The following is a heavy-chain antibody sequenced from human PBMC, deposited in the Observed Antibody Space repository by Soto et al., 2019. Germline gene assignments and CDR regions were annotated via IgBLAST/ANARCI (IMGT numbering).Heavy chain of an antibody. D-gene: IGHD1-26*01. CDR2: IYSSGST. CDR1: GGSISSYY. V-gene: IGHV4-59*08. J-gene: IGHJ4*02. CDR3: ARQKSPYYYFDS. Sequence: SETLSLTCTVSGGSISSYYWSWIRQPPGKGLEWIGYIYSSGSTDYNPSLKSRVTISVDTSKNQFSLKLSSVTAADTAVYYCARQKSPYYYFDSWGQGILVTVSS.